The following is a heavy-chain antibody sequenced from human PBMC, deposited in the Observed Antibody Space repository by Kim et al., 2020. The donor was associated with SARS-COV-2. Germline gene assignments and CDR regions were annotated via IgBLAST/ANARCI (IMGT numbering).Heavy chain of an antibody. CDR1: GFTFSSYW. V-gene: IGHV3-74*01. Sequence: GGSLRLSCAASGFTFSSYWMHWVRQAPGKGLVWVSRINSDGSSTSYADSVKGRFTISRDNAKNTLYLQMNSLRAEDTAVYYCSGDDYYYGMDVWGQGTTVTVSS. CDR3: SGDDYYYGMDV. CDR2: INSDGSST. J-gene: IGHJ6*02. D-gene: IGHD1-26*01.